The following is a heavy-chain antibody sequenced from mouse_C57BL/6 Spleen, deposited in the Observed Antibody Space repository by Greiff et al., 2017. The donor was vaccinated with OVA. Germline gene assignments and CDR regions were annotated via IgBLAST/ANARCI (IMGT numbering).Heavy chain of an antibody. CDR2: IYPGDGDT. J-gene: IGHJ4*01. V-gene: IGHV1-82*01. CDR3: ARWGLLGAMDY. CDR1: GYAFSSSW. D-gene: IGHD3-1*01. Sequence: QVQLQQSGPELVKPGASVKISCKASGYAFSSSWMNWVKQRPGKGLEWIGRIYPGDGDTNYNGKFKGKATLTADKSSSTAYMQLSSLTSEDSAVYFCARWGLLGAMDYWGQGTSVTVSS.